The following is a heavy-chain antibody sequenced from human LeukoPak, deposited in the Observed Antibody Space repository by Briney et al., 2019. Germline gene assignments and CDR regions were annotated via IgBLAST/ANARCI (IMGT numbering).Heavy chain of an antibody. J-gene: IGHJ4*02. CDR3: ARDIAVAGTDY. D-gene: IGHD6-19*01. CDR2: INPKSGGT. Sequence: GASVEVSCKASGYSFTGYYTHWARQAPGQGLEWMGWINPKSGGTNYAQKFQGRVTMTRDTSISTAYMELSRLRSDDTAVYYCARDIAVAGTDYWGQGTLVTVSS. V-gene: IGHV1-2*02. CDR1: GYSFTGYY.